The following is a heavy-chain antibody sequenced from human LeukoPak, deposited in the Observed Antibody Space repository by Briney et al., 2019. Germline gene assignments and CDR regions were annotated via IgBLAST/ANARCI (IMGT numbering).Heavy chain of an antibody. CDR3: ARGRQNSGSYSDAFDI. Sequence: PGRSLRLSCAASGFTFSSYGMHWVRQAPGKGLEWVAVISYDGSNKYYADSVKGRFTISRDNSKNTLYLQMNSLRAEDTAVYYCARGRQNSGSYSDAFDIWGQGTVVTVSS. J-gene: IGHJ3*02. V-gene: IGHV3-30*03. CDR2: ISYDGSNK. CDR1: GFTFSSYG. D-gene: IGHD1-26*01.